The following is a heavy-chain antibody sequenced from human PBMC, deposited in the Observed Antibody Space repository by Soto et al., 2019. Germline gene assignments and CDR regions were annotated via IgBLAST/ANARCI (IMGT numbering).Heavy chain of an antibody. J-gene: IGHJ6*02. D-gene: IGHD6-19*01. V-gene: IGHV1-18*04. CDR2: ISAYNGNT. CDR3: ARDPPPSSGSPLSFYYYYGMDV. Sequence: QVQLVQSGAEVKKPGASVKVSCKASGYTFTSYGISWVRQAPGQGLEWMGWISAYNGNTNYAQKLQRRVTMTTDTSTSTAYMELRILRSDDTAVYYCARDPPPSSGSPLSFYYYYGMDVWGQGTTVTVSS. CDR1: GYTFTSYG.